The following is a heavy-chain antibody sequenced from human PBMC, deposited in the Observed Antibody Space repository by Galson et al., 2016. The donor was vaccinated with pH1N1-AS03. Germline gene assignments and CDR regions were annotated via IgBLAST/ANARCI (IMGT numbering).Heavy chain of an antibody. CDR1: GFTFTDFA. CDR3: AKDRNDYRLNYFSGSDV. V-gene: IGHV3-23*01. J-gene: IGHJ6*02. D-gene: IGHD1-1*01. Sequence: SLRLSCATSGFTFTDFAVSWVRQAPGRGLEWVSATSSSGGSTYYAESVKGRFTISRDYSKNTVDLQMNSLRAEDTAVYYCAKDRNDYRLNYFSGSDVWGQGTTVIVSS. CDR2: TSSSGGST.